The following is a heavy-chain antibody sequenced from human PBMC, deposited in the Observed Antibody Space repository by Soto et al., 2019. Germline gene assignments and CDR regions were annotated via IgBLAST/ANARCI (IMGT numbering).Heavy chain of an antibody. CDR1: GGSISGYY. D-gene: IGHD6-13*01. V-gene: IGHV4-4*07. Sequence: ASETLSLTCIVSGGSISGYYWSWIRQPAGKGLEWIGRIYSNGLANYNPSLKSRVTLSVDTSMNHFSLQLTSVTAADTAIYYCARNRAAAVWFDPWGQGTPVTVSS. J-gene: IGHJ5*02. CDR2: IYSNGLA. CDR3: ARNRAAAVWFDP.